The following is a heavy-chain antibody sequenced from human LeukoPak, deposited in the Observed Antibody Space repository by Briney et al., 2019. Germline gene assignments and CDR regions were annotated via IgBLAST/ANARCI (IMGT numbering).Heavy chain of an antibody. J-gene: IGHJ4*02. CDR2: ISTNGGNT. CDR1: GFTFSSYA. D-gene: IGHD6-13*01. Sequence: GGSLRLSCAASGFTFSSYAMHWVCQTPGKGLECVSAISTNGGNTHYANSVKCRFTISRDNSKNTLYLQMGSLRAEDMAVYYCAREGYLTNSRNYVDYWGQGTLVTVSS. CDR3: AREGYLTNSRNYVDY. V-gene: IGHV3-64*01.